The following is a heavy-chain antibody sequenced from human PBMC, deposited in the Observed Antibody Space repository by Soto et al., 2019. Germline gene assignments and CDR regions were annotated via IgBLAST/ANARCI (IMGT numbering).Heavy chain of an antibody. CDR1: GFTFSSYA. Sequence: QVQLVESGGGVVQPGRSLRLSCAASGFTFSSYAMHWVRQAPGKGLEWVAVISYDGSNKYYADSVKGRFTISRDYSKNTLYLQMNSQRAADTAVYYCARTRRYCSSTSCYPSYYYYYGMDVWGQGTTVTVSS. CDR2: ISYDGSNK. D-gene: IGHD2-2*01. V-gene: IGHV3-30-3*01. CDR3: ARTRRYCSSTSCYPSYYYYYGMDV. J-gene: IGHJ6*02.